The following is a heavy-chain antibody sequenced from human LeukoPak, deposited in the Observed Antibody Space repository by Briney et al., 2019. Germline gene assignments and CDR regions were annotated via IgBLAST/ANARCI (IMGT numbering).Heavy chain of an antibody. CDR2: IDHSGRT. CDR3: ARGENFDY. J-gene: IGHJ4*02. D-gene: IGHD5-24*01. CDR1: GGSFNGYH. V-gene: IGHV4-34*01. Sequence: SETLSLTCAVYGGSFNGYHWNLLRQPPGKGLEWIGEIDHSGRTNRNSSLESRVTISVDTSKKQFSLKMDSVTAADTAVYYCARGENFDYWGQGTLVTVSS.